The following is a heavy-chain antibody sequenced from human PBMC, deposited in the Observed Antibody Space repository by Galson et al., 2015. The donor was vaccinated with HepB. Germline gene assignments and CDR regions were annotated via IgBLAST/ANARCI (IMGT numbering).Heavy chain of an antibody. CDR1: GFTFSSYG. V-gene: IGHV3-30*18. CDR2: ISYDGSNK. J-gene: IGHJ6*02. Sequence: SLRLSCAASGFTFSSYGMHWVRQAPGKGLEWVAVISYDGSNKYYADSVKGRFTISRDNSKNTLYLQMNSLRAEDTAVYYCAKDGGGYSSSWFPNDYYYYYGMDVWGQGTTVTVSS. CDR3: AKDGGGYSSSWFPNDYYYYYGMDV. D-gene: IGHD6-13*01.